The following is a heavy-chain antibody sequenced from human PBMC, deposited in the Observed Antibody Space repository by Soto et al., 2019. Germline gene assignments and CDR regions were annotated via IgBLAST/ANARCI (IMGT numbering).Heavy chain of an antibody. Sequence: LRLSCAASGFTFTRYSMNWVRQAPGKGLEWVSSISSTTNYIYYGDSMKGRLTISRDNAKNSLYLGMNSLRAEDTAVYYCARESEDLTSNFDYWGQGTLVTVSS. V-gene: IGHV3-21*06. CDR1: GFTFTRYS. CDR3: ARESEDLTSNFDY. J-gene: IGHJ4*02. CDR2: ISSTTNYI.